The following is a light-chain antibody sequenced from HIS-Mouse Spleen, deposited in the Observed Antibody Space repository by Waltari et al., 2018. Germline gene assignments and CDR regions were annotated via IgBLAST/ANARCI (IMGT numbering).Light chain of an antibody. CDR1: SSDVGRSNL. V-gene: IGLV2-23*01. CDR3: CSYAGSSTSVV. J-gene: IGLJ2*01. Sequence: QSALTQPASVSGSPGQSITLSCTGPSSDVGRSNLVSWYQQHPGKAPKLMIYEGSKRPSGVSNRFSGSKSGNTASLTISGLQAEDEADYYCCSYAGSSTSVVFGGGTKLTVL. CDR2: EGS.